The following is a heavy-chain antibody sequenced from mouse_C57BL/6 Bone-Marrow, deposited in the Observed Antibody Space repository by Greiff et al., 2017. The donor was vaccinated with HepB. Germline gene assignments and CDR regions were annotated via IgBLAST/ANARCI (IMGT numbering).Heavy chain of an antibody. V-gene: IGHV3-1*01. J-gene: IGHJ4*01. Sequence: EVKLVESGPGMVKPSQSLSLTCTVTGYSITSGYDWHWIRHFPGNKLEWMGYISYSGSTNYNPSLKSRISITHDTSKNHFFLKLNSVTTEDTATYYCARDSSGHYAMDYWGQGTSVTVSS. CDR3: ARDSSGHYAMDY. CDR1: GYSITSGYD. CDR2: ISYSGST. D-gene: IGHD3-2*02.